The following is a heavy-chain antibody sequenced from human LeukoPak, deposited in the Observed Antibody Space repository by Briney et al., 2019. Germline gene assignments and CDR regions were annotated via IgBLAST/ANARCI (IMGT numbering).Heavy chain of an antibody. CDR2: ISAYNGNT. Sequence: ASVTVSFTASGGTFSSYAISWVRQAPGQGLEWMGWISAYNGNTNYAQKLQGRVTMTTDTSTSTAYMELRSLRSDDTAVYYCARDHGGSYRTFDYWGQGTLVTVYS. V-gene: IGHV1-18*01. D-gene: IGHD1-26*01. CDR1: GGTFSSYA. J-gene: IGHJ4*02. CDR3: ARDHGGSYRTFDY.